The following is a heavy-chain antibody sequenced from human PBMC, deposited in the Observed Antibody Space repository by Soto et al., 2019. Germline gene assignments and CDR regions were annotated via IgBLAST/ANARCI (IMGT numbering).Heavy chain of an antibody. CDR3: ARASVTTIVYYYYYMDV. Sequence: GGSLRLSCAACGFTFSSYSMNWVRQAPGKGLEWVSYISSSSSTIYYADSVKGRFTISRDNAKNSLYLQMNSLRAEDTAVYYCARASVTTIVYYYYYMDVWGKGTTVTVSS. V-gene: IGHV3-48*01. J-gene: IGHJ6*03. D-gene: IGHD4-17*01. CDR1: GFTFSSYS. CDR2: ISSSSSTI.